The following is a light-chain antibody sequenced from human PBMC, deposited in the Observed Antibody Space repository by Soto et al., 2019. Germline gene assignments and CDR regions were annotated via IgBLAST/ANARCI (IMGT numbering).Light chain of an antibody. CDR1: SSNIGAGHD. CDR3: QSYDSSRSGGV. J-gene: IGLJ3*02. V-gene: IGLV1-40*01. Sequence: QSVLTQPPSVSGAPGQRVTISCTGSSSNIGAGHDVHWYQQLPGTAPKLLIYGNSNRPSGVPDRFSGSKSGTSASLAITGLQAEDEADYYCQSYDSSRSGGVFGGGTKLTVL. CDR2: GNS.